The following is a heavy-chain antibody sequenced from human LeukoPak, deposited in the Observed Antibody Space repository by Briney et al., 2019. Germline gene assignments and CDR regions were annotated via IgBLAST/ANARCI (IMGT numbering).Heavy chain of an antibody. D-gene: IGHD6-19*01. CDR3: AKLGGGVTVSGLRYFDY. Sequence: GGSLRLSCAASGFAFSNYGLSWVRQAPGKGLEGGSGIGSSGSTTYYADSVRGRFTISRDNSKNTLYLQMNSLRAEDTAVYYCAKLGGGVTVSGLRYFDYWGQGTLVTVSS. CDR2: IGSSGSTT. J-gene: IGHJ4*02. CDR1: GFAFSNYG. V-gene: IGHV3-23*01.